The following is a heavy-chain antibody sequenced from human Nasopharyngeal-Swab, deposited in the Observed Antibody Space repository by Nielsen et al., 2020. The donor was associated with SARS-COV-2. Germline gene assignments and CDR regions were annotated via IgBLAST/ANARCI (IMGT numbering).Heavy chain of an antibody. J-gene: IGHJ6*02. Sequence: SETLSLTCAVSGGSFSGHYWTWIRQSPGKGLEWIGEINQSGSTRYNPSLKSRVTISIDASTNQFSLTVNSVTAADTGVYFCARARGRWAYYGMDVWGQGTTVTVSS. CDR3: ARARGRWAYYGMDV. CDR2: INQSGST. V-gene: IGHV4-34*01. CDR1: GGSFSGHY. D-gene: IGHD4-23*01.